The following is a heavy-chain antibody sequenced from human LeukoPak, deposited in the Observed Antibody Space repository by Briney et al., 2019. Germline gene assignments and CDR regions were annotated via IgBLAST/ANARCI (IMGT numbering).Heavy chain of an antibody. CDR2: PXSCGT. V-gene: IGHV1-2*02. J-gene: IGHJ4*02. Sequence: PXSCGTNYAQKFQGRVTMTRDTSISTAYMELSRLRSDDTAVYYCARVEDYYGSGSYWVFDYWGQGTLVTVSS. CDR3: ARVEDYYGSGSYWVFDY. D-gene: IGHD3-10*01.